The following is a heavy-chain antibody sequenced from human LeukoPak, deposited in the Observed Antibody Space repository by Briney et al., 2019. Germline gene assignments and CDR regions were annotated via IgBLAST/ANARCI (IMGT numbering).Heavy chain of an antibody. CDR2: IYYSGST. J-gene: IGHJ5*02. CDR3: ARDRWSWGYNWFDP. Sequence: SETLSLTCTVSGGSISSGDYYWSWIRQPPGKGLEWIGYIYYSGSTYYTPSLKSRVTISVDTSKNQFSLKLSSVTAADTAVYYCARDRWSWGYNWFDPWGQGTLVTVSS. V-gene: IGHV4-30-4*01. D-gene: IGHD4-23*01. CDR1: GGSISSGDYY.